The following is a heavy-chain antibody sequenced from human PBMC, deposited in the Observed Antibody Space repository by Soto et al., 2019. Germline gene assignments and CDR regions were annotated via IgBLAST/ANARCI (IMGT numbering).Heavy chain of an antibody. J-gene: IGHJ5*02. CDR1: GFTFSSYC. CDR2: ISYAGTNK. CDR3: AKEPTMIVLNNWFDP. Sequence: GPSLRLSCAASGFTFSSYCMHWVRQAPGKGLGWVSVISYAGTNKYYADSVKGRVTISRDNSKNTLYLQMNSLGAEYTAVYYGAKEPTMIVLNNWFDPWGQGTLVTVSS. V-gene: IGHV3-30*18. D-gene: IGHD3-22*01.